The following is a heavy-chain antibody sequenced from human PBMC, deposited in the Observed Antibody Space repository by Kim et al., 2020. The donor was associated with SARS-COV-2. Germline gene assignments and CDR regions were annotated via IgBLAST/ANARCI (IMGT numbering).Heavy chain of an antibody. V-gene: IGHV3-21*01. J-gene: IGHJ6*02. CDR2: ISSSSSYI. CDR3: ARDLVYGDYFYYYYGMDV. D-gene: IGHD4-17*01. Sequence: GGSLRLSCAASGFTFSSYSMNWVRQAPGKGLEWVSSISSSSSYIYYADSVKGRFTISRDNAKNSLYLQMNSLRAEDTAVYYCARDLVYGDYFYYYYGMDVWGQGTTVTVSS. CDR1: GFTFSSYS.